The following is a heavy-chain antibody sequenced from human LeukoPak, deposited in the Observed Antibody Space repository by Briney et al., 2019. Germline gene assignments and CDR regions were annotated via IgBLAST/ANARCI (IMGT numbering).Heavy chain of an antibody. D-gene: IGHD6-19*01. V-gene: IGHV3-11*01. CDR3: ARDSLSSGWSAWFDP. Sequence: GSLRRSCAASGFTFSDYYMSWIRQAPGKWLEWVSYISSSGSTIYYADSVKGRFTISRDNAKNSLYLQMNSLRAEDTAVYYCARDSLSSGWSAWFDPWGQGTLVTVSS. CDR2: ISSSGSTI. J-gene: IGHJ5*02. CDR1: GFTFSDYY.